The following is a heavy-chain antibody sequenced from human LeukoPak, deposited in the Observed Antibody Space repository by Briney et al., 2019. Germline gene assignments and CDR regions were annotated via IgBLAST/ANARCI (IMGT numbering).Heavy chain of an antibody. D-gene: IGHD4-23*01. CDR1: GCTFTGYY. V-gene: IGHV1-2*02. CDR2: INPNSGGT. CDR3: ARWSRYEDYGGNPLGLFLDY. J-gene: IGHJ4*02. Sequence: ASVKVSCKASGCTFTGYYMHWVRQAPGQGLEWMGWINPNSGGTNYAQKFQGRVTMTRDTSISTAYMELSRLRSDDTAVYYCARWSRYEDYGGNPLGLFLDYWGQGTLVTVSS.